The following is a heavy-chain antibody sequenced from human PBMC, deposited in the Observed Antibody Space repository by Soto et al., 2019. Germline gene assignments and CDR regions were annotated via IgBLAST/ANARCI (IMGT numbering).Heavy chain of an antibody. V-gene: IGHV1-46*01. J-gene: IGHJ4*02. CDR3: ARDQQQLVRDGYYFDY. CDR2: INPSGGST. D-gene: IGHD6-13*01. Sequence: ASVKVSCKASGYTFTSYYMRWVRQAPGQGLEWMGIINPSGGSTSYAQKFQGRVTMTRDTSTSTVYMELSSLRSEDTAVYYCARDQQQLVRDGYYFDYWGQGTLVTVSS. CDR1: GYTFTSYY.